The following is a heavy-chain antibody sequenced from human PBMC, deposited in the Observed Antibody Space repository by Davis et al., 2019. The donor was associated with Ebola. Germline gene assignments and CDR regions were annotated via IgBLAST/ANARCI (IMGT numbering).Heavy chain of an antibody. Sequence: PGGSLRLSCAASGFTFDGYPLHWVRQAPGKGLQWAAGISWNGGVKYYGDPAKGRFTISRDNSKNTFFLQMNSLTTEDTAIYFCAREGNTGGYSGFDYWGQGTLVTVSS. CDR2: ISWNGGVK. J-gene: IGHJ4*02. CDR3: AREGNTGGYSGFDY. CDR1: GFTFDGYP. D-gene: IGHD1-26*01. V-gene: IGHV3-30*04.